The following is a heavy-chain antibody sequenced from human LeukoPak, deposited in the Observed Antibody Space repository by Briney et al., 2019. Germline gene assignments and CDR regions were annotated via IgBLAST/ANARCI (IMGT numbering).Heavy chain of an antibody. J-gene: IGHJ4*02. CDR2: ISSSSSYI. CDR1: GFTFSSYS. Sequence: GGSLRLSCAASGFTFSSYSMNWVRQAPGKGLEGVSSISSSSSYIYYADSVKGRFTISRDNAKNSLYLQMNSLRAEETAVYYCARPQDHFWSGYDYWGQGTLVTVSS. D-gene: IGHD3-3*02. CDR3: ARPQDHFWSGYDY. V-gene: IGHV3-21*01.